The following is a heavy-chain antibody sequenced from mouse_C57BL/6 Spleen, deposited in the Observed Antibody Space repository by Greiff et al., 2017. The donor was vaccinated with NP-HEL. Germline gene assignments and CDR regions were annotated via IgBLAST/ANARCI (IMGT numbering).Heavy chain of an antibody. CDR1: GFSFTSYG. D-gene: IGHD2-2*01. CDR2: IWSGGST. V-gene: IGHV2-2*01. CDR3: ARLVTTTGYAMDY. Sequence: QVHVKQSGPGLVQPSQSLSITCTVSGFSFTSYGVHWVRQSPGKGLEWLGVIWSGGSTDYNAAFISRLSISKDNSKSQVFFKMNRLQADDTAIYYCARLVTTTGYAMDYWGQGTSVTVSS. J-gene: IGHJ4*01.